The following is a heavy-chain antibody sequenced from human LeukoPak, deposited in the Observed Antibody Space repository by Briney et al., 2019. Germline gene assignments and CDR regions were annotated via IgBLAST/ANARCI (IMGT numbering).Heavy chain of an antibody. Sequence: GASVKVSCKASGYTFTSYDINWVRQATGQGLEWMGWMNPNSGNTGYAQKFQGRVTMTRNTSISTAYMELSSLRSEDTAVYYCARGFGFGRTIFGVPRRHYSDYWGQGTLVTVSS. CDR1: GYTFTSYD. CDR3: ARGFGFGRTIFGVPRRHYSDY. D-gene: IGHD3-3*01. J-gene: IGHJ4*02. CDR2: MNPNSGNT. V-gene: IGHV1-8*01.